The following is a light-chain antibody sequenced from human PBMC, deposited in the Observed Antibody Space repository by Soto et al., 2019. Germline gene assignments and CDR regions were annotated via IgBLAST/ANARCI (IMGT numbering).Light chain of an antibody. CDR2: DAS. J-gene: IGKJ5*01. Sequence: DIQMTQSPSTLSASVGDRVTITCRASQSISSWLAWYQQKPGKAPKLLIYDASSLESGVPSRFSGSGSGTDFTLTISSLQPEDFATYFCQQYQTYSTFGQGTRLE. V-gene: IGKV1-5*01. CDR1: QSISSW. CDR3: QQYQTYST.